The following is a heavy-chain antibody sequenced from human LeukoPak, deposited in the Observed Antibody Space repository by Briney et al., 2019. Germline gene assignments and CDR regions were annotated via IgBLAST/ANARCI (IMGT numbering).Heavy chain of an antibody. Sequence: GGSLRLTCAASGITVSTNYMNWVRQAPGKGLEWVSVIYSTDKTNYADSVQGRFTISRDPSKNTVYLQMNSLRGEDTAVYYCAREIGYYFDNHPSRLRGRFDVWGTGTTVIVSS. CDR2: IYSTDKT. CDR1: GITVSTNY. V-gene: IGHV3-53*01. D-gene: IGHD3-22*01. J-gene: IGHJ6*04. CDR3: AREIGYYFDNHPSRLRGRFDV.